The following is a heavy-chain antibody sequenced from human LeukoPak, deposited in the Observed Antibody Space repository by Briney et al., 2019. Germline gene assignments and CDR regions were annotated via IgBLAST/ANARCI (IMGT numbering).Heavy chain of an antibody. CDR2: ISGSGGST. V-gene: IGHV3-23*01. CDR3: AKAVDSSGYYFGPFDY. CDR1: GFTFSSYA. Sequence: GGSLRLSCAASGFTFSSYAMSWVRQAPGKGLEWVSAISGSGGSTYYADSVKGRFTISRDSSKNTLYLQMNSLRAEDTAVYYCAKAVDSSGYYFGPFDYWGQGTLVTVSS. J-gene: IGHJ4*02. D-gene: IGHD3-22*01.